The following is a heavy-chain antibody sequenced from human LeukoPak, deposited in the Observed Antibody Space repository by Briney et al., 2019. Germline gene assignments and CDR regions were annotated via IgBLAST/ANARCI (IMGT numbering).Heavy chain of an antibody. CDR3: ARDSRSYYYDSSGTDAFDI. J-gene: IGHJ3*02. D-gene: IGHD3-22*01. CDR1: GFTFRNYG. V-gene: IGHV3-33*01. Sequence: GGSLRLSCAASGFTFRNYGMNWVRQAPGEGLEWVTIIWYDGSNKYYADSVKGRFTISRDNSKNTLYLQMNSLRAEDTAVYYCARDSRSYYYDSSGTDAFDIWGQGTMVTVSS. CDR2: IWYDGSNK.